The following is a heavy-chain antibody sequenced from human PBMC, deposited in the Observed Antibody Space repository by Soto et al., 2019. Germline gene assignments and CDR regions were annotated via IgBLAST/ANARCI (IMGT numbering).Heavy chain of an antibody. CDR1: GYTFTSYA. D-gene: IGHD3-10*01. Sequence: ASVKLSCNASGYTFTSYAMHLVRQAPRQRLEWMGWINAGNGNTKYSQKFQGRVTITRDTSASTAYMELSSLRSEDTAVYYCARVLPILYYGSGSSGYFDYWGQGTLVTVSS. J-gene: IGHJ4*02. CDR2: INAGNGNT. V-gene: IGHV1-3*01. CDR3: ARVLPILYYGSGSSGYFDY.